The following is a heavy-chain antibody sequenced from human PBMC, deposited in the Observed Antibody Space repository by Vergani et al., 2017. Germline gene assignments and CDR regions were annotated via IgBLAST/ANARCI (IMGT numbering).Heavy chain of an antibody. D-gene: IGHD1-26*01. CDR1: GGTFSSYA. J-gene: IGHJ5*02. CDR2: IIPILGIA. V-gene: IGHV1-69*04. Sequence: QVQLVQSGAEVKKPGSSVKVSCKASGGTFSSYAISWVRQAPGQGLEWMGRIIPILGIANYAQKFQGRVTITADKSTSTAYMELSSLKSEDTAVYYCARSFEHGSYVPWGQGTLVTVSS. CDR3: ARSFEHGSYVP.